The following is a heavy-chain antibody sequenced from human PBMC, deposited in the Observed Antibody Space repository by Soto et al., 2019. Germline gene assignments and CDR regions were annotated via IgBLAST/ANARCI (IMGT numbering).Heavy chain of an antibody. D-gene: IGHD3-22*01. V-gene: IGHV4-34*01. Sequence: SETLSLTCAVYGGSFSGYYWTWIRQPPGTGLEWIGEINHSGSTNYNPSLKSRVTISVDTSKNQFSLKLSSVTAADTAVYYCARRLRDYDSSGYWFDPWGQGTLVTVSS. CDR3: ARRLRDYDSSGYWFDP. CDR1: GGSFSGYY. CDR2: INHSGST. J-gene: IGHJ5*02.